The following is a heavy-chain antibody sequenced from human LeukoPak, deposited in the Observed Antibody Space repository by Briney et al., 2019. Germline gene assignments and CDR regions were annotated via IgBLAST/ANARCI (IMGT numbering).Heavy chain of an antibody. J-gene: IGHJ1*01. V-gene: IGHV3-30*02. Sequence: GGSLRLSCAASGFTFSAYGMHWVRQAPGKGLEWVAFIRHDGSKTYYADSVKGRFTISRDNSKNTLYLQMNSLRAEDTAVCYCAKLTEWELLPHWGQGTLVTVSS. D-gene: IGHD1-26*01. CDR2: IRHDGSKT. CDR3: AKLTEWELLPH. CDR1: GFTFSAYG.